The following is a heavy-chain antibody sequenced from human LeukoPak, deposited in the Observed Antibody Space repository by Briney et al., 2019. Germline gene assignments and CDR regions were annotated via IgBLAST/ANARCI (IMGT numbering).Heavy chain of an antibody. CDR2: ISGSGGST. D-gene: IGHD4-17*01. V-gene: IGHV3-23*01. Sequence: GGSLRLSCAASGFTFSNYAMSWVRQAPEKGLEWVSSISGSGGSTYYADSVKGRFTISRDNSKNTLHLQMNSLRAEDTAVYYCANCGDSCFDYWGQGTLVTVSS. CDR3: ANCGDSCFDY. J-gene: IGHJ4*02. CDR1: GFTFSNYA.